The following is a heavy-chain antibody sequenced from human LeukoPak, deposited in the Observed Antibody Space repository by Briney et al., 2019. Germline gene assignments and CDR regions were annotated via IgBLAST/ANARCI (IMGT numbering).Heavy chain of an antibody. V-gene: IGHV7-4-1*02. D-gene: IGHD2-2*02. CDR3: ARYSPGCSSTSCYIFGYYYYGMDV. Sequence: GASVKVSCKASGYTFTSYAMNWVRQAPGQGLGWMGWINTNTGNPTYAQGFTGRFVFSLDTSVSTAYLQISSLKAEDTAVYYCARYSPGCSSTSCYIFGYYYYGMDVWGQGTTVTVSS. CDR2: INTNTGNP. CDR1: GYTFTSYA. J-gene: IGHJ6*02.